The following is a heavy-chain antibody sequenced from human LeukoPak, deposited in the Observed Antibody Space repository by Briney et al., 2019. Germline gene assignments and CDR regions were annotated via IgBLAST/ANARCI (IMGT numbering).Heavy chain of an antibody. D-gene: IGHD5-12*01. CDR1: GYTFTSYG. V-gene: IGHV1-18*01. CDR2: ISAYNGNT. J-gene: IGHJ4*02. CDR3: ARREGYSGYDHNDY. Sequence: ASVKVSCKASGYTFTSYGISWVRQAPGQGLEWMGWISAYNGNTNYAQKLQGRVTMTTDTPTSTAYMELRSLRSDDTAVYYCARREGYSGYDHNDYWGQGTLVTVSS.